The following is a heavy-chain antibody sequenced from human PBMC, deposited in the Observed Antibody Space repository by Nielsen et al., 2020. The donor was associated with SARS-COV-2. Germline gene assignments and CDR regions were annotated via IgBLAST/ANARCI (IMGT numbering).Heavy chain of an antibody. J-gene: IGHJ4*02. CDR1: GDTFPIDN. CDR3: ATPITVDYFDY. Sequence: ASVQVSCKASGDTFPIDNIHWLRQAPCQGLEWIGIINLSAGSTDSAQKFKGRVTMTRDTSASTVYLALTSLKSEDTAVYYCATPITVDYFDYWGQGTLVTVSS. V-gene: IGHV1-46*01. CDR2: INLSAGST.